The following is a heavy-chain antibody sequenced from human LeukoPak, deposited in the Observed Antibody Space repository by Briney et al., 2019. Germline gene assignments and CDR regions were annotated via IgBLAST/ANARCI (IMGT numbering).Heavy chain of an antibody. D-gene: IGHD3-22*01. Sequence: PSETLSLTCTVSGGSISSYYWSWIRQPPEQGLEWIGYISYSGSTNYNPSLKSRVIISVDTSKNQFSLKLSSVTAADTALYYCARYSGSGYVRYFDYWGQGTLVTVSS. CDR3: ARYSGSGYVRYFDY. CDR1: GGSISSYY. V-gene: IGHV4-59*01. CDR2: ISYSGST. J-gene: IGHJ4*02.